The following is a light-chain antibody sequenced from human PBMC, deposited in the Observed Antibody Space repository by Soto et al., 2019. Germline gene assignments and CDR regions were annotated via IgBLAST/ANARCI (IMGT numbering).Light chain of an antibody. CDR1: SGHSSYA. J-gene: IGLJ2*01. Sequence: QPVLTQSPSASASLGASVRLTCTLSSGHSSYAIAWHQQQPEKGPRYLMKLNSDGSHSKGDGIPARFSGSSSGAERYLTISSLQSEDEADYYWQTWGSAIGVFGGGTKVTVL. CDR2: LNSDGSH. CDR3: QTWGSAIGV. V-gene: IGLV4-69*01.